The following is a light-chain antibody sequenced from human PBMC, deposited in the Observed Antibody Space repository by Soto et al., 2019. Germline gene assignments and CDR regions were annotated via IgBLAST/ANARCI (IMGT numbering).Light chain of an antibody. V-gene: IGKV3-15*01. CDR1: QSVGQS. J-gene: IGKJ4*01. CDR3: QQLNSYPPT. CDR2: DAS. Sequence: EVVLTQSPGTLSLSPVEIATLSCRASQSVGQSLAWYQRKPGQSPRLLIYDASTRATGMPGRFSASGSGTEFTLTISSLQPEDFATYYCQQLNSYPPTFGGGTTGDIK.